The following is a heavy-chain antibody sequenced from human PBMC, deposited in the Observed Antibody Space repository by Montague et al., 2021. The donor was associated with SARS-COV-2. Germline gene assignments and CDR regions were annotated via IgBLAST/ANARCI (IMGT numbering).Heavy chain of an antibody. CDR2: VFPGDSDT. Sequence: QSGAEVKEAGESLKISCKGSGYRFGTYWIGWVRQMPGKGLELMGTVFPGDSDTRYSPSFQGQVTMSGDKSISTAYLQWNSLKASDTAMYYCARANWNDVFGFDFWGQGTLVIVSS. CDR1: GYRFGTYW. D-gene: IGHD1-1*01. J-gene: IGHJ4*02. V-gene: IGHV5-51*01. CDR3: ARANWNDVFGFDF.